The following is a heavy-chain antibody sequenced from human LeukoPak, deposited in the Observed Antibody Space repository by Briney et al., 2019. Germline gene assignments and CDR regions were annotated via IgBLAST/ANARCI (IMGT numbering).Heavy chain of an antibody. CDR3: GSSGWIDFDY. D-gene: IGHD6-19*01. CDR2: ISSSGSTI. J-gene: IGHJ4*02. V-gene: IGHV3-11*04. CDR1: GFIVNTNY. Sequence: GGSLRLSCAASGFIVNTNYMTWVRQAPGRGLEWVSYISSSGSTIYYADSVKGRFTISRDNAKNSLYLQMNSLRAEDTAVYYCGSSGWIDFDYWGQGTLVTVSS.